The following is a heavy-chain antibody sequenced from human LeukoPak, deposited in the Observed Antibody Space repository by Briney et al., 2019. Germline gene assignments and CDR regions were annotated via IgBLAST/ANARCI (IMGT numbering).Heavy chain of an antibody. Sequence: GGSLRLSCSASGFTFSSYAMHWVRQAPGKGLEYVSAISSNGGSTYYADSVKGRFTISRDNSKNTLYLQMSSLRAEDMAVYYCVKDLYLSGWSSYFDYWGQGTLVTVSS. D-gene: IGHD6-19*01. CDR2: ISSNGGST. V-gene: IGHV3-64D*06. J-gene: IGHJ4*02. CDR3: VKDLYLSGWSSYFDY. CDR1: GFTFSSYA.